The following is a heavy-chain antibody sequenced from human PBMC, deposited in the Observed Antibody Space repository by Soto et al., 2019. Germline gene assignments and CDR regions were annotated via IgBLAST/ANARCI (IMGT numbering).Heavy chain of an antibody. J-gene: IGHJ6*02. CDR1: GFTFNTYT. CDR2: ISSSSKDK. V-gene: IGHV3-21*01. Sequence: EVLLVESGGGLVKPGGSLTLSCAASGFTFNTYTINWVRQAPAKRLEWVASISSSSKDKFYADSVKARFTISRDNAKTAVYLQMRRLGAGDTALYYWARGCWGGDGMDVWGQGTTVTVSS. CDR3: ARGCWGGDGMDV. D-gene: IGHD3-16*01.